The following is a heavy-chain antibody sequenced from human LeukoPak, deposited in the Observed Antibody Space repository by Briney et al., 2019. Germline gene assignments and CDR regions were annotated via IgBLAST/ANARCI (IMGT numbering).Heavy chain of an antibody. CDR1: GFTFSRNG. CDR3: AKDRRAGSYDY. Sequence: GGSLRLSCAASGFTFSRNGMTWVRQAPGKGLEWVSAISGSGGNTYYADSVKGRFTISRDNSKDTLYLQMNSLRAEDTAVYYCAKDRRAGSYDYWGQGTLVTVSS. J-gene: IGHJ4*02. D-gene: IGHD3-10*01. CDR2: ISGSGGNT. V-gene: IGHV3-23*01.